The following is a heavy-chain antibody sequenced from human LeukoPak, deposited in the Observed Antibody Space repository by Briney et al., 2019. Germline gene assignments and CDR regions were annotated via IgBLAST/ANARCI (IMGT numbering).Heavy chain of an antibody. Sequence: GGSLRLSCAASGFTFSSYAMHWVRQAPGKGLEWVAVISYDGSNKYYADSVKGRFTISRDNSKNTLYLQMNSLRAEDTAVYYCARDSSYVLYGDYENWFDPWGQGTLVTVSS. V-gene: IGHV3-30*04. CDR3: ARDSSYVLYGDYENWFDP. J-gene: IGHJ5*02. CDR2: ISYDGSNK. D-gene: IGHD4-17*01. CDR1: GFTFSSYA.